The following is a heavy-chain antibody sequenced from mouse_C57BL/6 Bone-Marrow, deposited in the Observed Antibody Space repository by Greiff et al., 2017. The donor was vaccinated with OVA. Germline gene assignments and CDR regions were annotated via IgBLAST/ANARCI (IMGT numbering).Heavy chain of an antibody. Sequence: EVKLVESGGGLVQPKGSLKLSCAASGFSFNTYAMNWVRQAPGKGLEWVARIRSKSNNYATYYADSVKDRFTISRDDSESMLYLQMNNLKTEDTAMYYCVRNGGGSVGAMDYWGQGTSVTVSS. D-gene: IGHD3-1*01. CDR2: IRSKSNNYAT. CDR1: GFSFNTYA. V-gene: IGHV10-1*01. CDR3: VRNGGGSVGAMDY. J-gene: IGHJ4*01.